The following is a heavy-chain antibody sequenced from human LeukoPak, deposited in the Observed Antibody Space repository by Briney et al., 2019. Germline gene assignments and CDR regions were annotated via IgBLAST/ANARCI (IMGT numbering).Heavy chain of an antibody. CDR3: AKVGIIAARPGDYYFDY. V-gene: IGHV3-23*01. CDR1: GFTFSSYA. J-gene: IGHJ4*02. Sequence: PGGSLRLSCAASGFTFSSYAMRWVRQAPGKGLGWVSAISGSGGSTYYADSVKGRFTISRDNSKNTLYLQMNSLRAEDTAVYYCAKVGIIAARPGDYYFDYWGQGTLVTVSS. CDR2: ISGSGGST. D-gene: IGHD6-6*01.